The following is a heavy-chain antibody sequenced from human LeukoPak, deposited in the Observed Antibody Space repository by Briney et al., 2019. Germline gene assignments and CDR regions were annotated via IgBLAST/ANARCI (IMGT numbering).Heavy chain of an antibody. CDR3: AKLAAAGTAHYYFHY. J-gene: IGHJ4*02. V-gene: IGHV1-46*01. Sequence: ASVKVSCKASGYTFTSYHMHWVRQAPGQGLEIMGIINPSGGSTTYAQKFQGRVTMTRDTSTSTVYMELSSLRAEDTAVYYCAKLAAAGTAHYYFHYWGQGTLVTVSS. D-gene: IGHD6-13*01. CDR2: INPSGGST. CDR1: GYTFTSYH.